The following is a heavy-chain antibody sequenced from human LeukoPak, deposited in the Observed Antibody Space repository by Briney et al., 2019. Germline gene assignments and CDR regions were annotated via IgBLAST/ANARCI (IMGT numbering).Heavy chain of an antibody. CDR1: GFTFSPFT. CDR2: FRGGGRGST. V-gene: IGHV3-23*01. Sequence: GGSLRLSCAASGFTFSPFTMSWVRQAPGQGLEWVSSFRGGGRGSTYHADSVKGRFTISRDDSKTTLYLQMNSLRVEDTSVYRCAKARGATVNDPVDSWGQGTLVSVSS. D-gene: IGHD1-26*01. CDR3: AKARGATVNDPVDS. J-gene: IGHJ4*02.